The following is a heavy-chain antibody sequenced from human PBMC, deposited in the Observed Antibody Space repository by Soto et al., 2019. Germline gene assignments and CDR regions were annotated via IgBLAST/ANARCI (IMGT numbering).Heavy chain of an antibody. D-gene: IGHD2-8*02. CDR3: ARDKITGLFAY. CDR2: INHSGST. CDR1: GGSGGPFSGYY. V-gene: IGHV4-34*01. J-gene: IGHJ4*02. Sequence: SEXLSLTCAVYGGSGGPFSGYYWSWIRQPPGKGLEWIGEINHSGSTNYNPSLKSRVTISVDTSKNQFSLKLTSVTAADTAVYYCARDKITGLFAYWGKGTLVTVSS.